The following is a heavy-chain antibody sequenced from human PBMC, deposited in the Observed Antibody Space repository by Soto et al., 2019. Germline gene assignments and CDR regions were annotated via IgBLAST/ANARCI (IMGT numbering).Heavy chain of an antibody. CDR1: GYTFTTFW. V-gene: IGHV5-10-1*01. CDR2: IDPGDTYA. CDR3: ATWDFDAFDI. D-gene: IGHD1-26*01. Sequence: GESLKISCTGFGYTFTTFWISWVRQMPGKGLEWMGRIDPGDTYATYSPAFQGHVTISADKATSTAYLQWSSLKASDTAMYYCATWDFDAFDIWGQGTMVTVS. J-gene: IGHJ3*02.